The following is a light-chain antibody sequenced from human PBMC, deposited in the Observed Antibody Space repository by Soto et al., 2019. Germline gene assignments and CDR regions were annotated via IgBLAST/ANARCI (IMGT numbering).Light chain of an antibody. CDR1: RSVSSSY. J-gene: IGKJ4*01. V-gene: IGKV3-15*01. Sequence: EIVLTQSPGTLSLSPGERATLSGGSSRSVSSSYLAWYQQKPGQAPRLLIYGASSRATGVPARFSGGGSGTEFTLTINSLQSEDFAVYYCQRYNRWPLSFGGGTKVDI. CDR2: GAS. CDR3: QRYNRWPLS.